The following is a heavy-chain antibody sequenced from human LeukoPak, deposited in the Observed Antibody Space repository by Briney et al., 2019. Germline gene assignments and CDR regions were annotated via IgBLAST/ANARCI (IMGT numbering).Heavy chain of an antibody. CDR3: ARGPNRYGSGSYYNNYYYGMDV. CDR2: IYYSGST. V-gene: IGHV4-59*01. CDR1: GGSISSYY. D-gene: IGHD3-10*01. Sequence: SGTLSLTCTVSGGSISSYYWSWIRQPPGKGLEWIGYIYYSGSTNYNPSLKSRVTISVDTSKNQFSLKLSSVTAADTAVYYCARGPNRYGSGSYYNNYYYGMDVWGQGTTVTVSS. J-gene: IGHJ6*02.